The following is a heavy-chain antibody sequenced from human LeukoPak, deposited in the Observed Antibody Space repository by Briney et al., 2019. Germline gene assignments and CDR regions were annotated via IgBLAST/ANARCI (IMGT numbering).Heavy chain of an antibody. J-gene: IGHJ4*02. D-gene: IGHD4-17*01. CDR1: GFTVSSNY. V-gene: IGHV3-53*01. CDR3: ARRAGEYSHPYDY. CDR2: IYSGGST. Sequence: GGSLRLSCAASGFTVSSNYMSWVRQAPGKGLEWVSVIYSGGSTYYADSVKGRFTISSDNSKNTLYLQMNSLRADDTAVYYCARRAGEYSHPYDYWGQGTLVTVSS.